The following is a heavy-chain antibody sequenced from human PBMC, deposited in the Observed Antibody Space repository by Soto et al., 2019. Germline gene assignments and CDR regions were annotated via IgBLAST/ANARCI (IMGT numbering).Heavy chain of an antibody. D-gene: IGHD6-6*01. CDR1: GGSFSGYY. CDR2: INHSGST. Sequence: ASETLSLTCAVYGGSFSGYYWSWIRQPPGKGLEWIGEINHSGSTNYNPSLKSRVTISVDTSKNQFSLKLSSVTAADTAVYYCARGVTPLLKAARLTYNWFDPWGQGTLVTVSS. J-gene: IGHJ5*02. CDR3: ARGVTPLLKAARLTYNWFDP. V-gene: IGHV4-34*01.